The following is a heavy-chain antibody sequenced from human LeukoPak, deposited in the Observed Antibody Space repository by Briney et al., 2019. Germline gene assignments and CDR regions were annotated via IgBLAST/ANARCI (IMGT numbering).Heavy chain of an antibody. CDR2: IYYTGNT. J-gene: IGHJ5*02. Sequence: SETLSLTCTVSGGSISNFYWSWIRQPPGEGLEWIGYIYYTGNTDYNPSLKSRLTISVDTSQNQFSLKLSSVTAADTAVYYCARGSVPKYYYESGGYFAYNWFDPWGQGTLVTVSS. CDR1: GGSISNFY. V-gene: IGHV4-59*01. CDR3: ARGSVPKYYYESGGYFAYNWFDP. D-gene: IGHD3-22*01.